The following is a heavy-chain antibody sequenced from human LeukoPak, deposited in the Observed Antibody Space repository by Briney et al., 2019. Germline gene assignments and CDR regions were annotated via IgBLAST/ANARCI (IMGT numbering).Heavy chain of an antibody. D-gene: IGHD3-10*01. CDR2: ISGSGGST. CDR1: GFPFSSYG. V-gene: IGHV3-23*01. Sequence: GGSLRLSCAASGFPFSSYGMSWVRQAPGKGLEWVSAISGSGGSTYYADSVKGRFTISRDNSKNTLYLQMNSLRAEDTAVYYCAKDRRVTMVRGVKLSYYYYMDVWGKGTTVTISS. CDR3: AKDRRVTMVRGVKLSYYYYMDV. J-gene: IGHJ6*03.